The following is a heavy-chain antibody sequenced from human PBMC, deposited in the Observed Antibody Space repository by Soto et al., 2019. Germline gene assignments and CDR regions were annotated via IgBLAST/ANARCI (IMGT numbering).Heavy chain of an antibody. CDR3: ARDVSPMVRGALNWFDP. CDR1: GYTFTSYG. CDR2: ISAYNGNT. V-gene: IGHV1-18*01. Sequence: ASVKVSCKASGYTFTSYGISWVRQAPGQGLEWMGWISAYNGNTNYAQKLQGRVTMTTDTSTSTAYMELRSLRSDDTAVYYCARDVSPMVRGALNWFDPRGQGTLVTVSS. J-gene: IGHJ5*02. D-gene: IGHD3-10*01.